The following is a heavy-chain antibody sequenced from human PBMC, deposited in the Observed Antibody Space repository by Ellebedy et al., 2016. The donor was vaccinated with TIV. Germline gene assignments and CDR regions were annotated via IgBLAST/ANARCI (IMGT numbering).Heavy chain of an antibody. CDR1: GFRFSDYY. CDR3: ARDLGYYYDSGADFQH. Sequence: PGGSLRLSCAASGFRFSDYYMSWVRQAPGKGLEWISYIDSSSAYTHYADSVKGRFTISRDNAKNSLYLQMSSLRAEDTAVYYCARDLGYYYDSGADFQHWGQGTLVTVSS. CDR2: IDSSSAYT. D-gene: IGHD3-22*01. V-gene: IGHV3-11*06. J-gene: IGHJ1*01.